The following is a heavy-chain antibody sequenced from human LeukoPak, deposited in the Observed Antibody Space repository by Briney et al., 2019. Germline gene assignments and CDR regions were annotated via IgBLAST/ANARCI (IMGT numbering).Heavy chain of an antibody. CDR1: GYTFTSYY. CDR3: ARVYCSSTSCYANYFDY. V-gene: IGHV1-46*01. CDR2: INPSGGST. J-gene: IGHJ4*02. D-gene: IGHD2-2*01. Sequence: EASVKVSCKASGYTFTSYYMHWVRQAPGQGLEWMGIINPSGGSTCYAQKFQGRVTMTRDTSTSTVYMELSSLRSEDTAVYYCARVYCSSTSCYANYFDYWGQGTLVTVSS.